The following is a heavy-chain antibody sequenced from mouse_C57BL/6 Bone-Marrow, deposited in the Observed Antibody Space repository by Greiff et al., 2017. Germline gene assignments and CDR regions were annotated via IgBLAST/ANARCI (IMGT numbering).Heavy chain of an antibody. CDR3: ARDLYYGNYDYAVDY. CDR1: GYTFTSYW. J-gene: IGHJ4*01. Sequence: QVQLQQPGAELVKPGASVKLSCKASGYTFTSYWMQWVKQRPGQGLEWIGEIDPSDSYTNYNQKFKGKATLTVDTSSSTAYMQLSSLTSEDSAVYYCARDLYYGNYDYAVDYWGQGTSVTVSS. V-gene: IGHV1-50*01. D-gene: IGHD2-1*01. CDR2: IDPSDSYT.